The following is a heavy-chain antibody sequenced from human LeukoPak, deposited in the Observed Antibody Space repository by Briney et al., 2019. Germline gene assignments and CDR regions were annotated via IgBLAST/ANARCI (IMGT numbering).Heavy chain of an antibody. D-gene: IGHD6-19*01. J-gene: IGHJ4*02. CDR1: GFTFSSYA. CDR3: AKTRDSTGWHTELFNY. Sequence: PGGSLRLSCAASGFTFSSYAVSWVRQAPGKGLEWVSAITSSGGGTYYTDSVEGRFTISRDNSKNTLYLQMNSLRVEDTAVYYCAKTRDSTGWHTELFNYCGQGTLVTVSS. V-gene: IGHV3-23*01. CDR2: ITSSGGGT.